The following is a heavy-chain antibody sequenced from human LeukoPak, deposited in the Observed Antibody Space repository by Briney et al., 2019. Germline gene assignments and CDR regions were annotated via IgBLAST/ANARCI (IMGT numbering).Heavy chain of an antibody. CDR1: GFTFSSYE. V-gene: IGHV3-48*03. CDR3: ANNDYNNPEA. CDR2: ISSSGSTI. D-gene: IGHD4-11*01. Sequence: GGSLRLSCAASGFTFSSYEMNWVRQAPGKGLEWVSYISSSGSTIYYADSVKGRLTISRDNAKNSLYLQMNSLRAEDTAVYYCANNDYNNPEAWGQGTLVTVSS. J-gene: IGHJ5*02.